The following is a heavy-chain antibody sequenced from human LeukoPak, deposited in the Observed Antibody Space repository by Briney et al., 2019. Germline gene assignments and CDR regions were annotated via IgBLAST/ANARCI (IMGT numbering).Heavy chain of an antibody. D-gene: IGHD5-18*01. Sequence: SDTLSLTCTVSSGSITGYYWSWIRQPPGEGLEWIGYIYYTGSTNYNPSLKSRVTMSPDTSKNHFSLQLSSVTAADTAVYYCARVRNSYGERDFDYWGQGILVTVSS. CDR3: ARVRNSYGERDFDY. CDR1: SGSITGYY. CDR2: IYYTGST. J-gene: IGHJ4*02. V-gene: IGHV4-59*07.